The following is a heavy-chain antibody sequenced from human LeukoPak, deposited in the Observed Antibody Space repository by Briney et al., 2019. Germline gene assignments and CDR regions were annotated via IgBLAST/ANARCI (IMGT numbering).Heavy chain of an antibody. J-gene: IGHJ4*02. Sequence: GGSLRLSCAASGFTFSRYVMSWVRQTPEKGLEWVSGFSDSGSTTYYADSVKGRFTISRDNSKNTLYLQMNSLRAEDTALYYCAKTQLQLVWNFDYRGQGTLVTVSS. CDR2: FSDSGSTT. D-gene: IGHD6-13*01. V-gene: IGHV3-23*01. CDR3: AKTQLQLVWNFDY. CDR1: GFTFSRYV.